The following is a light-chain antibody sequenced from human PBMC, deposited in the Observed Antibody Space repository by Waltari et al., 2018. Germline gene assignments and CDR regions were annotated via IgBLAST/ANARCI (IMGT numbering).Light chain of an antibody. CDR3: QQYNNWPPGRT. Sequence: EIVMTQSPATLSVSPGERATLSCRASQSVSSNLAWYQQKPGQAPRRLIHGASTRATGTPARFSGSGSGTEFTLTISSLQSEDFAVYYCQQYNNWPPGRTFGGGTKVEIK. CDR1: QSVSSN. CDR2: GAS. J-gene: IGKJ4*01. V-gene: IGKV3-15*01.